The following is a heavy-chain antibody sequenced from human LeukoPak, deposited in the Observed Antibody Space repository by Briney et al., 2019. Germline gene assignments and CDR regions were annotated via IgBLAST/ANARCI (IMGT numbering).Heavy chain of an antibody. CDR1: GFTFSSYG. J-gene: IGHJ4*02. Sequence: GRSLRLSCATSGFTFSSYGMHWVRQAPGKGLERVAVISYDGSNKYYADSVKGRFTISRDNSKNTLYLQMNSLRAEDTAVYYCAKEEDYGDYTDYWGQGTLVTVSS. CDR3: AKEEDYGDYTDY. D-gene: IGHD4-17*01. CDR2: ISYDGSNK. V-gene: IGHV3-30*18.